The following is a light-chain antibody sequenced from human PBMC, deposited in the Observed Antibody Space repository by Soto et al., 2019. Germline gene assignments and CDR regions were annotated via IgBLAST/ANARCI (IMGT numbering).Light chain of an antibody. Sequence: ETVLTQSPGTLSLSPGERATLSCRASQSVSSSYLAWYQQKPGQAPRLLIYGASSRATVIPDRFSGSGSGTDFTLTISSLEPEDFAVYYCQQYGSSPPWTFGQGTKVDIK. CDR3: QQYGSSPPWT. J-gene: IGKJ1*01. V-gene: IGKV3-20*01. CDR1: QSVSSSY. CDR2: GAS.